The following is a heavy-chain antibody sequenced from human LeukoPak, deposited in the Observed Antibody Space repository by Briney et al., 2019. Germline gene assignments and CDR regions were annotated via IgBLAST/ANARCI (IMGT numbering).Heavy chain of an antibody. D-gene: IGHD2-15*01. CDR2: ISSSSSYI. J-gene: IGHJ4*02. CDR1: GFTFSSYS. Sequence: GGSLRLSCAASGFTFSSYSMNWVRQAPGKGLEWVSSISSSSSYIYYADSVKGRFTISRDNAKNSLYLQMNSLRAEDTAVYYCAVFWDCSGGSCYSAYFDYWGQGTLVTVSS. V-gene: IGHV3-21*01. CDR3: AVFWDCSGGSCYSAYFDY.